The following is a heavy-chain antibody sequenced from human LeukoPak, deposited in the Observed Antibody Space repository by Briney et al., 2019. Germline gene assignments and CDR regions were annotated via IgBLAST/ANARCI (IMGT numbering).Heavy chain of an antibody. CDR1: GGSFIGYY. V-gene: IGHV4-34*01. CDR2: INHGGST. J-gene: IGHJ5*02. Sequence: PSETLSLTCAVYGGSFIGYYWSWIRQPPGKGLEWIGEINHGGSTNYSPSLKSRVTISVDTSKNQFSLKLSSVSAADTAVYYCARWGGTLPRDHWGQGTLVTVSS. CDR3: ARWGGTLPRDH. D-gene: IGHD1-26*01.